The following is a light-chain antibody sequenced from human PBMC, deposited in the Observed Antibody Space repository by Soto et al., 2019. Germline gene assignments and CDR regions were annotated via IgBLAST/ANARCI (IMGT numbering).Light chain of an antibody. CDR2: EGH. Sequence: QSALAQPTSVSVSPGQSITISCTGTSGFVGSFSLVSWYQQHPGKAPNVMISEGHRRPSGVPDRFSGSTSLNSASLTVSGLQADDEAEYFCFSFTTTSTHVFGTGTKGTVL. V-gene: IGLV2-14*02. CDR3: FSFTTTSTHV. J-gene: IGLJ1*01. CDR1: SGFVGSFSL.